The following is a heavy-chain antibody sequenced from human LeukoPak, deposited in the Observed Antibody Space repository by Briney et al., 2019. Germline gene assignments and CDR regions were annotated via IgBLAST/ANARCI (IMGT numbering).Heavy chain of an antibody. CDR3: ARYRSGSAFDY. CDR2: ISSSSYI. D-gene: IGHD3-22*01. CDR1: GFTFSSYS. J-gene: IGHJ4*02. Sequence: GGSLRLSCAASGFTFSSYSMNWVRQAPGKGREWVSSISSSSYIYYADSVKGRFTISRDNAKNSLYLQMNSLRAEDTAVYYCARYRSGSAFDYWGQGTLVTVSS. V-gene: IGHV3-21*01.